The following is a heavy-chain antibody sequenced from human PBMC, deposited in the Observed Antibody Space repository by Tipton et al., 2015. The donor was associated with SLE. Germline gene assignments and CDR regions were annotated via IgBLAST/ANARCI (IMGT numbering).Heavy chain of an antibody. D-gene: IGHD2/OR15-2a*01. J-gene: IGHJ4*02. CDR1: GYPFTTYI. Sequence: QSGPEVKKPGASVRVSCKASGYPFTTYIITWVRQAPGQGLEWMGWISPYNEKTNYAQNLQGRVTMTTDTSTSTAYMEPRSLTSDDTAVYYCARRSDFFDFWGQGTLVTVSS. V-gene: IGHV1-18*01. CDR2: ISPYNEKT. CDR3: ARRSDFFDF.